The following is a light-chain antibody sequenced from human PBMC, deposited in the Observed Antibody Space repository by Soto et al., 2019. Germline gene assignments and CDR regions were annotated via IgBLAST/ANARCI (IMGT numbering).Light chain of an antibody. CDR2: EVS. CDR3: SSYSFSTAYL. CDR1: SSDVGGYDY. Sequence: SALTQPASVSGSPGQSITISCTGTSSDVGGYDYVSWYQLHPGKAPKLMVFEVSNRPSGVSYRFSGSKSGNTASLTISGLQAEDEADYFCSSYSFSTAYLFGTGTKVTVL. V-gene: IGLV2-14*01. J-gene: IGLJ1*01.